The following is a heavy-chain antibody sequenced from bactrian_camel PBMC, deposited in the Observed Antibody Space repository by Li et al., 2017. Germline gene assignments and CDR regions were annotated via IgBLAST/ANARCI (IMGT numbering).Heavy chain of an antibody. CDR1: GFTFEDYA. D-gene: IGHD3*01. CDR2: ISWKGDNT. Sequence: DVQLVESGGDLVRPGGSLRLSCVASGFTFEDYAIQWIREAQGKGLQWVSGISWKGDNTGYGDSVKGRFTISRDNAKNTLYLQMNDLKPGDTAIYYCASDPPATAGFIGLRGRYCRGARLRADFTYWGQGTQVTVS. CDR3: ASDPPATAGFIGLRGRYCRGARLRADFTY. J-gene: IGHJ6*01. V-gene: IGHV3-1*01.